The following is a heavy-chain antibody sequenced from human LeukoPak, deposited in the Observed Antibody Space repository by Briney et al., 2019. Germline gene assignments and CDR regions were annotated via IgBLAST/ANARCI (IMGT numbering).Heavy chain of an antibody. CDR1: GSSLSHYH. V-gene: IGHV4-59*01. CDR2: VFDNEDA. CDR3: AKGETVTTSPFDY. Sequence: SETLSLTCAVSGSSLSHYHWNSFPQPPAKGLEWIASVFDNEDANYNPSLESRVTISLDTSKSHVSLRLTSVTAADTAVYFCAKGETVTTSPFDYWGQGILVTVSS. D-gene: IGHD4-17*01. J-gene: IGHJ4*02.